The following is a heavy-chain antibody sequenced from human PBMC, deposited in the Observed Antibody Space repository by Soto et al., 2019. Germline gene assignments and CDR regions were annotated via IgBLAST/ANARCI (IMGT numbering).Heavy chain of an antibody. D-gene: IGHD4-17*01. J-gene: IGHJ4*02. CDR1: GFTFSSYV. CDR3: AIDGFMPYGGKADY. Sequence: QVQLVESGGGVVQPGRSLRLSCAASGFTFSSYVVHWVRQAPGKGLEWVAIISYDGGNKYYADSVKGRFTISRDNSKNTLYLQMTSLRAEDTAVYYCAIDGFMPYGGKADYWGQGTLVTVSS. V-gene: IGHV3-30-3*01. CDR2: ISYDGGNK.